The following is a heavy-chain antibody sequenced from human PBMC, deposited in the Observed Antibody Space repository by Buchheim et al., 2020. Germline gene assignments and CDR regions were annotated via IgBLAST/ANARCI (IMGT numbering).Heavy chain of an antibody. J-gene: IGHJ6*02. Sequence: QVQLQQWGAGLLKPSETLSLTCAVYGGSFSGYYWSWIRQPPGKGLEWIGEINHSRSTNYNPSLKSRVTISVDTSKNQFSLKLSSVTAADTAVYYCGGSYYYYYGMDVWGQGTT. CDR2: INHSRST. CDR3: GGSYYYYYGMDV. V-gene: IGHV4-34*01. D-gene: IGHD3-16*01. CDR1: GGSFSGYY.